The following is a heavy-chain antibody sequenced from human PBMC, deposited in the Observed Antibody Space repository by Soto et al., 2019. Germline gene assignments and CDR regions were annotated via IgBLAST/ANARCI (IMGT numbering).Heavy chain of an antibody. J-gene: IGHJ4*02. CDR3: ARDERSGTTALNPVDY. V-gene: IGHV6-1*01. CDR2: TYYRSKWST. D-gene: IGHD1-26*01. CDR1: GDSVSSKSAA. Sequence: SQTLSLTCAISGDSVSSKSAAWNWIRQSPSRGLEWLGRTYYRSKWSTDYAVSVKSRITINPDTSKNQFSLQMNSLRAEDTAVYYCARDERSGTTALNPVDYWGQGTLVTVSS.